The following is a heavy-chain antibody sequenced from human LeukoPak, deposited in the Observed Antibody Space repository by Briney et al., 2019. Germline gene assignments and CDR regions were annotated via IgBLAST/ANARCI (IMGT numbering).Heavy chain of an antibody. V-gene: IGHV1-69*05. D-gene: IGHD3/OR15-3a*01. CDR3: AREEDWGQYWYFDL. J-gene: IGHJ2*01. CDR1: GGTFSSYA. CDR2: IIPIFGTA. Sequence: SVKVSCKASGGTFSSYAISWVRQAPGQGLEWMGRIIPIFGTANYAQKFQGRVTITTDESTSTAYMELSGLRSEDTAVYYCAREEDWGQYWYFDLWGRGTLVTVSS.